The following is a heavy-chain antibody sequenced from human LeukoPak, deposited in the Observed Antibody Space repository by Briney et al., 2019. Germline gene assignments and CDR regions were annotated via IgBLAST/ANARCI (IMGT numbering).Heavy chain of an antibody. Sequence: GGSLRLSCAASGFTFSSYAMHWVRQAPGKGLEWVAVISYDGSNKYYADSVKGRFTISRDNAKNSLFLQMNSLRAEDTAVYYCARDLIVGTTYFDYWSQGTLVTASS. CDR3: ARDLIVGTTYFDY. CDR2: ISYDGSNK. J-gene: IGHJ4*02. D-gene: IGHD1-26*01. CDR1: GFTFSSYA. V-gene: IGHV3-30-3*01.